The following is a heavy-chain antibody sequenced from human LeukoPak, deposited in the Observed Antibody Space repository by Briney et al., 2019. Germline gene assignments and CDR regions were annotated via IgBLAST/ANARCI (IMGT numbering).Heavy chain of an antibody. CDR1: GGSISSGDYY. Sequence: SETLSLTCTVSGGSISSGDYYWSWIRQPPGKGLEWIGYIYYSGSTYYNPSLKSRVTISVDTSKNQFSLKLSSVTAADTAVYYCARDPARPEDYYYYYMDVWGKGTTVTVSS. J-gene: IGHJ6*03. D-gene: IGHD6-6*01. CDR3: ARDPARPEDYYYYYMDV. CDR2: IYYSGST. V-gene: IGHV4-30-4*08.